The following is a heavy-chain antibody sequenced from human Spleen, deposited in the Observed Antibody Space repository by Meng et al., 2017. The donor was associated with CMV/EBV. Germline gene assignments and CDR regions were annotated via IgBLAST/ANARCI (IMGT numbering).Heavy chain of an antibody. CDR3: ARVDTAMGPTYYYYGMDV. D-gene: IGHD5-18*01. CDR2: IFYSGST. V-gene: IGHV4-59*01. Sequence: ETLSLTCTVSGGSISSYYWSWIRQPPGKGLEWIGYIFYSGSTNYNPSLKSRVTISVDTSKNQFSLKLSSVTAADTAVYYCARVDTAMGPTYYYYGMDVWGQGTTVTVSS. CDR1: GGSISSYY. J-gene: IGHJ6*02.